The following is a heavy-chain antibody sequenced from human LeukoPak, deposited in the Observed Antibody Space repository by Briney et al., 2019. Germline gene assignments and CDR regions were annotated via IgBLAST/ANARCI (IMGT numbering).Heavy chain of an antibody. V-gene: IGHV5-51*01. CDR1: GYSFASSW. J-gene: IGHJ4*02. Sequence: SGESLKISCTASGYSFASSWIAWVRQMPGKGLEWMGIIFPDDSNTGYNPSFQGQVTMSADKSVSTAYLQWSSLKASDTAIYYCARQTRRPAREARRIDYWDQGTRVIVSS. CDR2: IFPDDSNT. D-gene: IGHD1-26*01. CDR3: ARQTRRPAREARRIDY.